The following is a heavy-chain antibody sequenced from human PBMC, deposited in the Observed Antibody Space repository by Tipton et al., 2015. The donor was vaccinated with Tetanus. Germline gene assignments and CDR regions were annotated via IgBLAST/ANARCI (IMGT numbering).Heavy chain of an antibody. J-gene: IGHJ3*02. Sequence: QVQLVQSGAEVKKPGASVRVSCKASGYTFTSYAMNWVRQAPGQGLEWMGWINTNTGNPTYAQGFTGRFVFSLDTSVSTAYLQISSLKAEDTAVYYCARGPIAAAGTSDAFDIWGQGTMVTVSS. V-gene: IGHV7-4-1*02. D-gene: IGHD6-13*01. CDR2: INTNTGNP. CDR3: ARGPIAAAGTSDAFDI. CDR1: GYTFTSYA.